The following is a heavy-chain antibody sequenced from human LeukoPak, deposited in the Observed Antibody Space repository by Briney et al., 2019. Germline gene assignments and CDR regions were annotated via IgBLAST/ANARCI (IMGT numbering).Heavy chain of an antibody. CDR3: AKDPGP. CDR2: ISYDGSNK. Sequence: GRSLRLSCAASGFTFSSYGMHWVRQAPGKGLEWVAVISYDGSNKYYADSVKGRFTISRDNSKNTLYLQMNSLRAEDTAVYYCAKDPGPWDQGTLVTVSA. J-gene: IGHJ5*02. V-gene: IGHV3-30*18. CDR1: GFTFSSYG.